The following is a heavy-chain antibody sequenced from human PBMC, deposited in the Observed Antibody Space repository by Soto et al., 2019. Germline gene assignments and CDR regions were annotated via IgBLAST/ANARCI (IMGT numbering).Heavy chain of an antibody. CDR1: GFTFSSYS. CDR3: ARDNNDFWSGYFPLPNERDNWYFDL. J-gene: IGHJ2*01. CDR2: ISSSSSYI. V-gene: IGHV3-21*01. D-gene: IGHD3-3*01. Sequence: EVQLVESGGGLVKPGGSLRLSCAASGFTFSSYSMNWVRQAPGKGLEWVSSISSSSSYIYYADSVKGRFTISRDNAKNSLYLQMNSLRAEYTAVYYCARDNNDFWSGYFPLPNERDNWYFDLWGRGTLVTVSS.